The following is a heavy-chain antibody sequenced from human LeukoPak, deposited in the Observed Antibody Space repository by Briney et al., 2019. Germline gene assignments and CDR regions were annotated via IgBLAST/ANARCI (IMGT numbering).Heavy chain of an antibody. V-gene: IGHV4-34*01. Sequence: SETLSLTCAVYGGSFSGHYWSWIRQPPGKGLEWIGEVSHSGITNYNLSLESRATISADTSKNQFSLKVTPVTAADTAVYYCARHTDEAGTYYDFWSGYSLYYYYYMDVWGKGTTVTVSS. D-gene: IGHD3-3*01. J-gene: IGHJ6*03. CDR2: VSHSGIT. CDR1: GGSFSGHY. CDR3: ARHTDEAGTYYDFWSGYSLYYYYYMDV.